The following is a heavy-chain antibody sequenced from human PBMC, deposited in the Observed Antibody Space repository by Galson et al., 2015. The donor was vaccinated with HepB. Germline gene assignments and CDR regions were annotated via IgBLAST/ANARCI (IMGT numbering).Heavy chain of an antibody. J-gene: IGHJ3*02. D-gene: IGHD7-27*01. V-gene: IGHV3-7*01. Sequence: SLRLSCAASGFTVSSNYMSWVRQAPGKGLEWVANIKQDGSEKYYVDSVKGRFTISRDNAKNSLYLQMNSLGAGDTAVYYCARVNWGDAFDIWGQGTMVTVSS. CDR2: IKQDGSEK. CDR3: ARVNWGDAFDI. CDR1: GFTVSSNY.